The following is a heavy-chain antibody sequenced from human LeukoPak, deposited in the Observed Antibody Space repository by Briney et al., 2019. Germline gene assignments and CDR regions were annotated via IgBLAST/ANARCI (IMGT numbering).Heavy chain of an antibody. Sequence: GGSLRLSCAASGFTFSSYSMNWVRQAPGKGLEWVSSISSSSSYIYYADSVKGRFTISRDNAKNSLYLQMNSLRAEDAAVYYCARTWILGAFDIWGQGTMVTVSS. D-gene: IGHD5-18*01. CDR2: ISSSSSYI. J-gene: IGHJ3*02. V-gene: IGHV3-21*01. CDR1: GFTFSSYS. CDR3: ARTWILGAFDI.